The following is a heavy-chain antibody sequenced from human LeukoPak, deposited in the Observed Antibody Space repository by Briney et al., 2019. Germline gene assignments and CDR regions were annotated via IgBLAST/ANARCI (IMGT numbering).Heavy chain of an antibody. J-gene: IGHJ5*02. CDR1: GFTFSSYA. Sequence: GGSLRLSCAASGFTFSSYAMSWVRQAPGKGLEWISAISGSGGSTYYADSVKGRFTISRDNSKNTLYLQMNSLRAEDTAVYYCAKAHGLRFLFDPWGQGTLVTVSS. D-gene: IGHD3-3*01. CDR2: ISGSGGST. CDR3: AKAHGLRFLFDP. V-gene: IGHV3-23*01.